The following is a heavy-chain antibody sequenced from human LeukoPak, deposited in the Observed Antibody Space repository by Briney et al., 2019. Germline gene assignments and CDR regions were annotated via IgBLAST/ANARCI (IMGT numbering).Heavy chain of an antibody. CDR1: GFTFSSYA. D-gene: IGHD1-7*01. CDR2: ISGSGGST. J-gene: IGHJ6*02. V-gene: IGHV3-23*01. Sequence: GGSLRLSCAASGFTFSSYAMSWVRQAPGKGLEWVSAISGSGGSTYYADSVKGRFTISRDNSKNTLYLQMNSLRAEDTAVYYCARDSGTQGPYYYGLDVWGQGTTVTVSS. CDR3: ARDSGTQGPYYYGLDV.